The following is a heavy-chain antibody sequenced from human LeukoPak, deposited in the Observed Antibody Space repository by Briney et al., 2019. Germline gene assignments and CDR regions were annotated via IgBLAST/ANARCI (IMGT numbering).Heavy chain of an antibody. CDR3: ARHPAYSSGWPLDY. CDR2: INSDGSST. Sequence: GGSLRLSCAASGFTFSNYWMHWVRHAPGKGLVWVSRINSDGSSTSYADSVKGRFTISRDNAKNTLYLQMNSLRAEDTAVYYCARHPAYSSGWPLDYWGQGTLVTVSS. D-gene: IGHD6-19*01. V-gene: IGHV3-74*01. J-gene: IGHJ4*02. CDR1: GFTFSNYW.